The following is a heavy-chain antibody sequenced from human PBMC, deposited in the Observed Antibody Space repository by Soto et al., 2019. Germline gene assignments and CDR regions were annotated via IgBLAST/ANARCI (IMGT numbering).Heavy chain of an antibody. V-gene: IGHV4-59*01. CDR2: ISYSGST. Sequence: GSLRLSCTASGFTFNHYAMSWFRQAPGKGLEWIGSISYSGSTKYNSSLESRVMISLDTSKNQFSLRLSSVTAADTAVYHCARDWDSSGLFDPWGQGALVTVSS. D-gene: IGHD3-10*01. CDR3: ARDWDSSGLFDP. J-gene: IGHJ5*02. CDR1: GFTFNHYA.